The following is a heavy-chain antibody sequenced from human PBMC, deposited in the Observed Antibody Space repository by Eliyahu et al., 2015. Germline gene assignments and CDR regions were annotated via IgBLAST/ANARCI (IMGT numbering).Heavy chain of an antibody. CDR1: GFTFSSYX. Sequence: EVQLVESGGGLVQPGGSLXLSXSASGFTFSSYXMHXVRQAPGKGLEYVSAISSNGGSTYYADSVKGRFTISRDNSKNTLYLQMSSLRAEDTAVYYCVCGADYWGQGTLVTVSS. D-gene: IGHD1-26*01. CDR3: VCGADY. CDR2: ISSNGGST. J-gene: IGHJ4*02. V-gene: IGHV3-64D*08.